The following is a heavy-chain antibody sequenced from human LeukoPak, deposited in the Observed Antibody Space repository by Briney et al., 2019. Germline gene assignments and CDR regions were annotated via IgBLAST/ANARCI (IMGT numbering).Heavy chain of an antibody. Sequence: PGGSLRLSCAASGFTFSSYAMSWVRQAPGKGLEWVSAISGSGGSTYYADSVKGRFTISRDNSKNTLYLQMNSLRAEDTAVYYCAKGAPYYHDSSGYYVANFDYWGQGTLVTVSS. V-gene: IGHV3-23*01. CDR2: ISGSGGST. CDR1: GFTFSSYA. CDR3: AKGAPYYHDSSGYYVANFDY. J-gene: IGHJ4*02. D-gene: IGHD3-22*01.